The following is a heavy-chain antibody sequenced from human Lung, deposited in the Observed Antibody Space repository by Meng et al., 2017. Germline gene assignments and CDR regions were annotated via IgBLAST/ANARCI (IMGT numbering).Heavy chain of an antibody. J-gene: IGHJ4*02. Sequence: QLQQWGAGLWEPSGASSLTCDVSGGTFSDYYGSWIRQPPGKGLEWIGEINHSGSTNYNPSLESRATISVDTSQNNLSLKLSAVTAADSAVYYCARGPTTMAHDFDYWGQGTLVTVSS. CDR1: GGTFSDYY. CDR2: INHSGST. CDR3: ARGPTTMAHDFDY. V-gene: IGHV4-34*01. D-gene: IGHD4-11*01.